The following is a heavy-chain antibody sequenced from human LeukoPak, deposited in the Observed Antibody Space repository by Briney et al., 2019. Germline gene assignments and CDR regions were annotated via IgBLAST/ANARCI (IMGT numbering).Heavy chain of an antibody. V-gene: IGHV4-30-4*01. CDR1: GDSINSLDL. J-gene: IGHJ5*02. Sequence: SETLSLTCTVSGDSINSLDLWSWIRQPPGKGLEWIGYIYYSGTTYYNPSLKSRLTVSLDTSKNQFSLKLSSVTAADTAVYYCARVDGFWNSFDPWGQGTLVIVSS. D-gene: IGHD3-3*01. CDR2: IYYSGTT. CDR3: ARVDGFWNSFDP.